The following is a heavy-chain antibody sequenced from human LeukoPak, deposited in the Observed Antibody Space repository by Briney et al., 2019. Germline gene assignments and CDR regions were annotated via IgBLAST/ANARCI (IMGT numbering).Heavy chain of an antibody. D-gene: IGHD1-26*01. CDR3: ARAPFWEPHLNNWFDP. V-gene: IGHV1-18*01. J-gene: IGHJ5*02. Sequence: AAVKVSCKASAYNFNNDGFTWVRQAPGQGLEWMGWISAHNDDTNYAQKFQGRVTMTTDTSTSTAYMELRSLRSDDTAVYYCARAPFWEPHLNNWFDPWGQGTLVTVSS. CDR1: AYNFNNDG. CDR2: ISAHNDDT.